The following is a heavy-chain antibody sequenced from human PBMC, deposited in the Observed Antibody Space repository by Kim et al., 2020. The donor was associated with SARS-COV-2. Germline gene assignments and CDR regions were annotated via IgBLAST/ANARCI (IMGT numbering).Heavy chain of an antibody. CDR2: IYYSGST. J-gene: IGHJ4*02. Sequence: SETLSLTCTVSGGSISSYYWSWIRQPPGKGLEWIGYIYYSGSTNYNPSLKSRVTISVDTSKNQFSLKLSSVTAADTAVYYCARTDSSGYYYEGGENYFDYWGQGTLVTVSS. CDR3: ARTDSSGYYYEGGENYFDY. CDR1: GGSISSYY. D-gene: IGHD3-22*01. V-gene: IGHV4-59*13.